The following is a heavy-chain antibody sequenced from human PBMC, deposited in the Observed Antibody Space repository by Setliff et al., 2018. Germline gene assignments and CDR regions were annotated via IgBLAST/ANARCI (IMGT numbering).Heavy chain of an antibody. CDR1: GFTVSVNY. CDR3: ARSGDPKSAFERYLFD. Sequence: GGSLRLSCAASGFTVSVNYMSWVRQAPGQGLEWVSVIYSSGDTYTADSVRGRFIISRDNSKNMVYLQMNSLRSEDTALYFCARSGDPKSAFERYLFDWGQGTLVTVSS. CDR2: IYSSGDT. D-gene: IGHD1-1*01. J-gene: IGHJ4*02. V-gene: IGHV3-66*02.